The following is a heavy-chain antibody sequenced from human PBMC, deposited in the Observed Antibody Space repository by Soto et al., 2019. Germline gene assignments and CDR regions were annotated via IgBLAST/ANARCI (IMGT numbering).Heavy chain of an antibody. V-gene: IGHV3-30*03. CDR2: ISYDGSNK. CDR1: GFTFSSYG. D-gene: IGHD3-22*01. Sequence: GGSLRLSCAASGFTFSSYGMHWVRQAPGKGLEWVAVISYDGSNKYYADSVKGRFTISRDNSKNTLYLQMNSLRAEDTAVYYCACSGVKYYYDSSGYRIDYWGQGTLVTVSS. J-gene: IGHJ4*02. CDR3: ACSGVKYYYDSSGYRIDY.